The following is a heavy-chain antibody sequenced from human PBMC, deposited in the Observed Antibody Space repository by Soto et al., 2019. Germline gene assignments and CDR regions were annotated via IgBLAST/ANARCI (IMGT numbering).Heavy chain of an antibody. Sequence: QVQLVESGGGVVQPGRSLRLSCAASGFTFSSYGMHWVRQAPGKGLEWVAVISYDGSNKYYADSVKGRFPISRDNSKNTRYLQMNSLRAEDTAVYYCATSRRDGYNFFNYWGQGTLVTVSS. J-gene: IGHJ4*02. D-gene: IGHD5-12*01. CDR3: ATSRRDGYNFFNY. CDR1: GFTFSSYG. CDR2: ISYDGSNK. V-gene: IGHV3-30*03.